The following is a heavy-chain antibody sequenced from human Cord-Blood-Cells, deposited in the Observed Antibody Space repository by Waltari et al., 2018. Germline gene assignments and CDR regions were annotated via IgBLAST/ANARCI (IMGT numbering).Heavy chain of an antibody. D-gene: IGHD3-22*01. CDR3: ATNPLQYYYDSSGYYFDY. CDR2: TIPILGIA. Sequence: QVQLVQSGAAVKKPGSSVKVSCKASGGTFSSYAISWVRQAPGQGLEWMGGTIPILGIANYAQKFQGRVTITADKSTSTAYMELSSLRSEDTAVYYCATNPLQYYYDSSGYYFDYWGQGTLVTVSS. CDR1: GGTFSSYA. J-gene: IGHJ4*02. V-gene: IGHV1-69*10.